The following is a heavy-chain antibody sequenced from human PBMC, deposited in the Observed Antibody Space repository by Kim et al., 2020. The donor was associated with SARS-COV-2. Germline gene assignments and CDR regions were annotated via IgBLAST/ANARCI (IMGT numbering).Heavy chain of an antibody. D-gene: IGHD6-13*01. J-gene: IGHJ5*02. CDR3: ARSYSSSWRVLFHWFDP. V-gene: IGHV1-3*01. CDR1: GYTFTSYA. CDR2: INAGNGNT. Sequence: ASVKVSCKASGYTFTSYAMHWVRQAPGQRLEWMGWINAGNGNTKYSQKFQGRVTITRDTSASTAYMELSSLRSEVTAVYYCARSYSSSWRVLFHWFDPWGQGTLVTVSS.